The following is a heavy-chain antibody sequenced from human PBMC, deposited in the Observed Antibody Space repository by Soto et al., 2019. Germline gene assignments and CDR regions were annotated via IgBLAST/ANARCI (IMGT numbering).Heavy chain of an antibody. CDR2: INPANGDT. CDR1: GYAFIDYV. D-gene: IGHD2-2*01. V-gene: IGHV1-3*01. J-gene: IGHJ6*02. Sequence: ASVKVSCKASGYAFIDYVMHWVRQAPGQRPEWMGWINPANGDTTYSPNFQGRVTITRDTSTSTAYMELSSLRSEDTAVYYCARDLRDIVLVVDYYYYGMDVWGQGTTVTVSS. CDR3: ARDLRDIVLVVDYYYYGMDV.